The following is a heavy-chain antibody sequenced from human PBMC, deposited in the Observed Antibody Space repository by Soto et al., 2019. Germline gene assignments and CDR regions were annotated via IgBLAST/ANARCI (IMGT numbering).Heavy chain of an antibody. Sequence: SGPTLVNPTQTLTLTCSFSGFSLTTSGMAVGWIRQPPGKALEWLAIILWTDNIRYSPSLQSRLTITKDASKNQVVLTMTDMDPEDTGTYYCARRDYSDTSYFDYWGQGTLVTVSS. D-gene: IGHD4-17*01. CDR3: ARRDYSDTSYFDY. CDR1: GFSLTTSGMA. J-gene: IGHJ4*02. V-gene: IGHV2-5*01. CDR2: ILWTDNI.